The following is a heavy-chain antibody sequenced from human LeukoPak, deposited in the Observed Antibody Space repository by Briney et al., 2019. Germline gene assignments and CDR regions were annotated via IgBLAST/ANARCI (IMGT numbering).Heavy chain of an antibody. CDR2: ISAYNGNT. D-gene: IGHD3-3*01. J-gene: IGHJ4*02. Sequence: ASVKVSCKASGYTFTSYGISWVRQAPGQGLEWMGWISAYNGNTNYAQKLQGRVTMTTDTSTSTAYMELRSLRSDDTAVYYCARDSLLRGYDFWSGYYTLMFDYWGQGTLVTVFS. CDR3: ARDSLLRGYDFWSGYYTLMFDY. CDR1: GYTFTSYG. V-gene: IGHV1-18*01.